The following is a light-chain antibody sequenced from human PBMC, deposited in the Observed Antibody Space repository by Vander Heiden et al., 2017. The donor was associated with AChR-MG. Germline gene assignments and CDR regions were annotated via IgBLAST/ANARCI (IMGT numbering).Light chain of an antibody. J-gene: IGLJ1*01. CDR1: SSDVESFDL. CDR2: QVT. Sequence: ALTLPASVSGSPGQSITISCTRTSSDVESFDLVSWYQQHTGKAPELMIYQVTKPPSGVSNRFSASKSGSTASLTISGLQAEDDADYYCCSYAYTSTDVFGTGTKVTVL. V-gene: IGLV2-23*02. CDR3: CSYAYTSTDV.